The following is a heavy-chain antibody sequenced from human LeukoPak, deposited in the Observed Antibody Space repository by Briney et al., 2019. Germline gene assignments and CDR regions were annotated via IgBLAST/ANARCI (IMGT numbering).Heavy chain of an antibody. D-gene: IGHD1-26*01. CDR1: GGSISSRGYH. CDR2: IYYSGST. Sequence: SETLSLTCSVSGGSISSRGYHWGWIRQPPGKGLEWVGSIYYSGSTYYNLSLKSRVTIYVDKSKNQFSLKLISVTAADTAVYYCARGQGATVPQVGKNWFDPWGQGTRVIVSS. J-gene: IGHJ5*02. CDR3: ARGQGATVPQVGKNWFDP. V-gene: IGHV4-39*07.